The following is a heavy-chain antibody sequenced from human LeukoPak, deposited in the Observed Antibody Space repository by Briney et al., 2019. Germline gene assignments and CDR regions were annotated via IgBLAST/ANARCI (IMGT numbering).Heavy chain of an antibody. D-gene: IGHD2-2*02. CDR1: GFSFSSYD. J-gene: IGHJ3*02. CDR3: ARRVYCSGSTCYTGPDALDI. V-gene: IGHV3-33*01. CDR2: IWYDGSNK. Sequence: PGGSLRLSCAASGFSFSSYDMHWVRQAPGKGLEGVAVIWYDGSNKYYADSVKGRFTISRDNSKNTLYLQMNSLRAGDTAVYYCARRVYCSGSTCYTGPDALDIWGQGTMVTVSS.